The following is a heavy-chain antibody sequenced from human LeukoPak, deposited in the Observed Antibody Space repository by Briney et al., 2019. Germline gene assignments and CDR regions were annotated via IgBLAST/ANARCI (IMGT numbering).Heavy chain of an antibody. D-gene: IGHD3-10*01. Sequence: SETLSLTCTASGGSISSSTYYWGWIRQPPGKGLEWIGSIYYSGTTNYNPSLKSRVTISVDTSKNQFSLKLSSVTAADTAVYYCARQGINYGSGSVLAYWGQGTLVTVSS. CDR2: IYYSGTT. CDR1: GGSISSSTYY. J-gene: IGHJ4*02. V-gene: IGHV4-39*01. CDR3: ARQGINYGSGSVLAY.